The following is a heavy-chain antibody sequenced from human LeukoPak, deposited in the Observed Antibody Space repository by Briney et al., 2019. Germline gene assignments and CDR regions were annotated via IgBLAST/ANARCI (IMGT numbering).Heavy chain of an antibody. V-gene: IGHV4-34*01. J-gene: IGHJ4*02. CDR3: ARGRDDYNFAY. CDR1: GGSFSGFH. D-gene: IGHD5-24*01. Sequence: SETLSLTCAVYGGSFSGFHWTWIRQPPGKGLEWIGEINHSGSTNYNPSLRSRVTISVDTSKNQFSLKLLSVTAADTAVYYCARGRDDYNFAYWGQGTLVTVSS. CDR2: INHSGST.